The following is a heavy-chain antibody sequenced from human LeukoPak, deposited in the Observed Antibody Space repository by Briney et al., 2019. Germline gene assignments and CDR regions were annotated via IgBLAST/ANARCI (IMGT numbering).Heavy chain of an antibody. CDR3: ARDHPQKVQH. Sequence: SETLSLTCTVSGGSISSGGYYWSWIRQHPGKGLEWIGYIYYSGSTYYNPSLKSRVTISVDTSKNQFSLKLSSVTAADTAAYYCARDHPQKVQHWGQGTLVTVSS. J-gene: IGHJ1*01. CDR2: IYYSGST. CDR1: GGSISSGGYY. V-gene: IGHV4-31*03.